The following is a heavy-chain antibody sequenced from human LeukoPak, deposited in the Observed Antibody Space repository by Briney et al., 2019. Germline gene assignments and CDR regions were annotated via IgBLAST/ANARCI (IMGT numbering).Heavy chain of an antibody. J-gene: IGHJ4*02. Sequence: GGTLRLSCAASGFTFSSYGMSWVRQAPGKGLEWVSAISGSGGSTYYADSVKGRFTISRDNSKNTLYLQMNSLRAEDTAVYYCAKLASPDYYDSSGRIHWGQGTLVTVSS. CDR3: AKLASPDYYDSSGRIH. CDR1: GFTFSSYG. D-gene: IGHD3-22*01. V-gene: IGHV3-23*01. CDR2: ISGSGGST.